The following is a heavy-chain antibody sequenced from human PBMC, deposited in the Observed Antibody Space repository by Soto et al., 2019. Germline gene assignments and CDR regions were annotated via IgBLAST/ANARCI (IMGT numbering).Heavy chain of an antibody. J-gene: IGHJ4*02. V-gene: IGHV4-59*08. CDR1: GGSISRFH. CDR2: IYSGST. D-gene: IGHD6-13*01. Sequence: PSETLSLTCTVSGGSISRFHWGWIRQPPGKGLEWIGYIYSGSTNYNASLKSRVTISVDTSKNQFSLRLSSVTAADTAVYYCARRQSSSWYGLWGQGTLVTVYS. CDR3: ARRQSSSWYGL.